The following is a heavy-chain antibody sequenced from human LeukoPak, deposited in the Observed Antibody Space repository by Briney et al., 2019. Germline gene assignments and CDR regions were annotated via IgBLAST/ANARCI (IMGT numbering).Heavy chain of an antibody. Sequence: GGSLRLSCAASGFTFRNYDMNWVRQAPGKGLEWVALIWYDGSRDYYVDFVKGRFTVSRDNSKNTLYLQMKNLRAEDTAVYYCATVRGSDWYMDYWGQGTLVTVSS. CDR3: ATVRGSDWYMDY. J-gene: IGHJ4*02. D-gene: IGHD6-19*01. CDR2: IWYDGSRD. CDR1: GFTFRNYD. V-gene: IGHV3-33*01.